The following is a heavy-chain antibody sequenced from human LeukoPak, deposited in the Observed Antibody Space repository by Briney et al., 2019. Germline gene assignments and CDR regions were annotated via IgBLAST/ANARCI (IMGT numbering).Heavy chain of an antibody. D-gene: IGHD3-10*01. J-gene: IGHJ4*02. CDR2: IKQDGTQK. CDR1: GFTFSNYW. V-gene: IGHV3-7*04. Sequence: GGSLRLSCAASGFTFSNYWMSWVRQAPGKGLEWLANIKQDGTQKHSVDSVKGRFTIFRDNAKNSLYLQMNDLRVDDTAVYYCARDLRAPLYYYGSGSSFDHWGQGTLVIVSS. CDR3: ARDLRAPLYYYGSGSSFDH.